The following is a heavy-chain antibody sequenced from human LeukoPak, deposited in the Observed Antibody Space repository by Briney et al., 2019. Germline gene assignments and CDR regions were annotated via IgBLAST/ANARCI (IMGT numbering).Heavy chain of an antibody. CDR1: GGSISSYY. CDR3: ARGMTYYYDSSGYSPHYYFDY. J-gene: IGHJ4*02. Sequence: PSETLSLTCTVSGGSISSYYRSWIRQPPGKGLEWIGYIYYSGSTNYNPSLKSRVTISVDTSKNQFSLKLSSVTAADTAVYYCARGMTYYYDSSGYSPHYYFDYWGQGTLVTVSS. V-gene: IGHV4-59*01. D-gene: IGHD3-22*01. CDR2: IYYSGST.